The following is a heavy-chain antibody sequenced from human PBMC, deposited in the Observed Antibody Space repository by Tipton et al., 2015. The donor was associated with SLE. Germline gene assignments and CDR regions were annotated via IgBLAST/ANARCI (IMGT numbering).Heavy chain of an antibody. V-gene: IGHV5-51*03. CDR1: GYSFTSYW. CDR2: IFPGDSET. Sequence: QLVQSGPEVKKPGESLKISCKGSGYSFTSYWIGWVRQMPGKGLEWMGLIFPGDSETRYSPSFQGQVIISADKSINTAYLQWSSLKASDTAMYYCAKGSTYWYFDLWGRGTLVTVSS. J-gene: IGHJ2*01. CDR3: AKGSTYWYFDL. D-gene: IGHD1-26*01.